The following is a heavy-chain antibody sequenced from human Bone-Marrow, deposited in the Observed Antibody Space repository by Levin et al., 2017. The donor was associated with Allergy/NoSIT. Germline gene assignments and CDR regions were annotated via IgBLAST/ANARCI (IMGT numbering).Heavy chain of an antibody. CDR3: ASQRSGYSGY. V-gene: IGHV3-23*01. J-gene: IGHJ4*02. Sequence: QPGESLKISCAASGFTFSSYAMSWVRQAPGKGLEWVSAISGSGGSTYYADSVKGRFTISRDNSKNTLYLQMNSLRAEDTAVYYCASQRSGYSGYWGQGTLVTVSS. CDR1: GFTFSSYA. D-gene: IGHD5-12*01. CDR2: ISGSGGST.